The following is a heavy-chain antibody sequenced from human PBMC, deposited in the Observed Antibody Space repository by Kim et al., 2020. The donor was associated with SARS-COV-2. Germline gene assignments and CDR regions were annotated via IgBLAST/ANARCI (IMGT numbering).Heavy chain of an antibody. D-gene: IGHD5-12*01. CDR3: ASLRPRQYGMDV. CDR2: IYYSGST. J-gene: IGHJ6*02. V-gene: IGHV4-31*03. Sequence: SETLSLTCTVSGGSISSGGYYWSWIRQHPGKGLEWIGYIYYSGSTYYNPSLKSRVTISVDTSKNQFSLKLSSVTAADTAVYYCASLRPRQYGMDVWGQGTTVTVSS. CDR1: GGSISSGGYY.